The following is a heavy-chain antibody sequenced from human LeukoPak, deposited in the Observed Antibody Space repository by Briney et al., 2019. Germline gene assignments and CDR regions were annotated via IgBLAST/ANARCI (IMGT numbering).Heavy chain of an antibody. J-gene: IGHJ4*02. Sequence: GGSLRLSCAASGFIFSSYWMSWVRQAPGKGLEWVANIKQDGSEKYYVDSVKGRFTISRDNAKNSLYLQMNSLRAEDTAVYYCARDTYYYDSSGYSHWGQGTLVTVSS. CDR1: GFIFSSYW. D-gene: IGHD3-22*01. CDR3: ARDTYYYDSSGYSH. CDR2: IKQDGSEK. V-gene: IGHV3-7*01.